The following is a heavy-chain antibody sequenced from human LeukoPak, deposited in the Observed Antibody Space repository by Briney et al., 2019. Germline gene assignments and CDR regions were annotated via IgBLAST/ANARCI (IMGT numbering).Heavy chain of an antibody. CDR2: IHYSGST. CDR1: GGSISNHY. Sequence: PSETLSLTCTVSGGSISNHYWGWIRQPPGKGLEWIWYIHYSGSTKYNPSLKSRVTVSADTSNDQISLKVSSVTSADTAVYYCARRGVEMAAIRPDNWFDPWGPGTLVTVSS. J-gene: IGHJ5*02. V-gene: IGHV4-59*08. D-gene: IGHD5-24*01. CDR3: ARRGVEMAAIRPDNWFDP.